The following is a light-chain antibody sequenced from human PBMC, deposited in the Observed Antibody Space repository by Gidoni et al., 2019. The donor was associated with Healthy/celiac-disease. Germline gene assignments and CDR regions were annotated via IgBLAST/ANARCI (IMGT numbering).Light chain of an antibody. J-gene: IGLJ2*01. CDR3: SSYTSSSTLPVV. V-gene: IGLV2-14*01. Sequence: QSALTQPASVSGSPGQSITISCTGTSSDVGGYNYVSWYQQHPGKAPKLMIYEVSNRPSGVSNRFSGSKSGNTASLTISGHQAEDEADYYCSSYTSSSTLPVVFGGGTKLTVL. CDR2: EVS. CDR1: SSDVGGYNY.